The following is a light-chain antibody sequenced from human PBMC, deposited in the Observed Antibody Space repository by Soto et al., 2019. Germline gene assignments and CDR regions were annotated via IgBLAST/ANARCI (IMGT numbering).Light chain of an antibody. CDR2: AAS. Sequence: DIQMTQSPSSLSASVGDRVTITCRASQGISDYLGWYQQKPGKVPKLLIYAASTLQSGVPSRFSGSGSGTDFPLTISSLQPEDVATYYCQKYNSAPRTFGQGTKVEIK. J-gene: IGKJ1*01. CDR3: QKYNSAPRT. CDR1: QGISDY. V-gene: IGKV1-27*01.